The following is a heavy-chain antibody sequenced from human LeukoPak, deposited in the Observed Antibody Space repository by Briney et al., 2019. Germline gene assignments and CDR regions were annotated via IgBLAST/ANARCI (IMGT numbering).Heavy chain of an antibody. V-gene: IGHV4-59*01. CDR2: IYYSGST. Sequence: SETLSLTCTVSGGSISSYYWSWIRQPPGKGLDWIGYIYYSGSTNYNPSLKSRVTISVDTSKNQFSLNLSSVTAADTAVYFCARAQYYYDSSGYADYWGQGTLVTVSS. D-gene: IGHD3-22*01. J-gene: IGHJ4*02. CDR3: ARAQYYYDSSGYADY. CDR1: GGSISSYY.